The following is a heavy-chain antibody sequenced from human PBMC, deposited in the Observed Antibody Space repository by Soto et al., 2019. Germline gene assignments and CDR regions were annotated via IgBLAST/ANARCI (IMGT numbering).Heavy chain of an antibody. V-gene: IGHV3-30*18. CDR2: ISHDGNKE. D-gene: IGHD6-13*01. J-gene: IGHJ6*02. CDR1: GFTFSNYG. CDR3: GKETAAAGNYYYGMDV. Sequence: GGSLRLSCAASGFTFSNYGIHWVRQAPGKGLEWVAVISHDGNKEYYADSVKGRFTISRDNSKNTLYLQMNSLRAEDTAVYYCGKETAAAGNYYYGMDVWGQGTTVTVSS.